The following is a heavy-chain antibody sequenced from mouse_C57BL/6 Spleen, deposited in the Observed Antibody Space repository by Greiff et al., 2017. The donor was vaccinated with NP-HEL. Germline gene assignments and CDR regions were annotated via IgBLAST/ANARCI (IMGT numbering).Heavy chain of an antibody. CDR3: ARDTTVASYYFDY. CDR1: GYSFTGYY. D-gene: IGHD1-1*01. CDR2: IYPYNGVS. J-gene: IGHJ2*01. V-gene: IGHV1-31*01. Sequence: EVKLMESGPELVKPGASVKISCKASGYSFTGYYMHWVKQSHGNILDWIGYIYPYNGVSSYNQKFKGKATLTVDKSSSTAYMELRSLTSEDSAVYYCARDTTVASYYFDYWGQGTTLTVSS.